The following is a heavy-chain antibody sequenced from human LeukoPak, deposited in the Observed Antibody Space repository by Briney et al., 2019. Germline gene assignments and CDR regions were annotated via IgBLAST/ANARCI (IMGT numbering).Heavy chain of an antibody. J-gene: IGHJ3*02. CDR2: IYTSGST. CDR1: GGSISSGSYY. CDR3: ARDNSGSYFDAFDI. V-gene: IGHV4-61*02. Sequence: SQTLSLTCTVSGGSISSGSYYWSWIRQPVGKGLEWIGRIYTSGSTNYNPSLKRRVTISVDTSKNQFSLKLSSVTAADTAVYYCARDNSGSYFDAFDIWGQGTMVTVSS. D-gene: IGHD1-26*01.